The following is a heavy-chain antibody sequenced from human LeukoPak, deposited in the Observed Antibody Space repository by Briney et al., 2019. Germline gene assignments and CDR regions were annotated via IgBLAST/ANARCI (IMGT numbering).Heavy chain of an antibody. J-gene: IGHJ6*02. Sequence: SETLSLTCTVSGGSISSYYWSWIRQPPGKGLEWIGYIYYSGSTNYNPSLKSRVTISVDTSKNQFSLKLSSVTAADSAVYYCARDQLTGGYGMDVWGQGTTVTVSS. CDR2: IYYSGST. CDR1: GGSISSYY. CDR3: ARDQLTGGYGMDV. V-gene: IGHV4-59*01. D-gene: IGHD2-8*02.